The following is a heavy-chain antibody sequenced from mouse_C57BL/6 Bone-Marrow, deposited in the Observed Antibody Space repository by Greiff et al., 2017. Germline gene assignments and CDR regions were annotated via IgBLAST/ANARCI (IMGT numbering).Heavy chain of an antibody. Sequence: QVQLKQPGAELVKPGASVKLSCKASGYTFTSYWMHWVKQRPGQGLEWIGMIHPNSGSTNYNEKFKSKATLTVDKSSSTAYMQLSSLTSEDSAVYYCARWGANWYFDVWGTGTTVTVSS. CDR1: GYTFTSYW. CDR3: ARWGANWYFDV. CDR2: IHPNSGST. D-gene: IGHD6-1*01. V-gene: IGHV1-64*01. J-gene: IGHJ1*03.